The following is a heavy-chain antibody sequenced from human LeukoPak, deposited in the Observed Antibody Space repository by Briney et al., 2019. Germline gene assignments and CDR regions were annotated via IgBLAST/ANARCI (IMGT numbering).Heavy chain of an antibody. D-gene: IGHD6-13*01. J-gene: IGHJ4*02. CDR1: GFTFSSYA. CDR3: ARDEWSGIAAAGFPD. CDR2: ISYDGSNK. V-gene: IGHV3-30-3*01. Sequence: PGRSLRLSCAASGFTFSSYAMHWVRQAPGKGLEWVAVISYDGSNKYYADSVKGRFTISRDNSKNTLYLQMNSLRAEDTAVYYCARDEWSGIAAAGFPDWGQGTLVTVSS.